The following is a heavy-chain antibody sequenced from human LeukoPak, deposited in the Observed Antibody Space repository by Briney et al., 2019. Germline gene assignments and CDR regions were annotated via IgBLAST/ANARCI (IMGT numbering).Heavy chain of an antibody. CDR1: EFTVSTNY. J-gene: IGHJ3*02. Sequence: GGSLRLSCVASEFTVSTNYMSWVRQAPGKGLQWVSIIHIDGETHYADSVKGRFTMSRDNSKNTVYLQMNSLRSEEPAVYYCASDGLDSSGPVAFDIWGQGTMVTVAS. CDR3: ASDGLDSSGPVAFDI. D-gene: IGHD3-22*01. CDR2: IHIDGET. V-gene: IGHV3-66*01.